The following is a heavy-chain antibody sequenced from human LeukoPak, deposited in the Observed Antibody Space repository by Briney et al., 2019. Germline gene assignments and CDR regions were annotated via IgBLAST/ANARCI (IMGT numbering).Heavy chain of an antibody. CDR2: FDPEDGET. Sequence: ASVRVSCKVSGYTLTELSMHWVRQAPGKGLEWMGGFDPEDGETIYAQKFQGRVTMTEDTSTDTAYMELSSLRSEDTAVYYCATPSGSNGYYSDYWGQGTLVTVSS. CDR3: ATPSGSNGYYSDY. CDR1: GYTLTELS. V-gene: IGHV1-24*01. D-gene: IGHD1-1*01. J-gene: IGHJ4*02.